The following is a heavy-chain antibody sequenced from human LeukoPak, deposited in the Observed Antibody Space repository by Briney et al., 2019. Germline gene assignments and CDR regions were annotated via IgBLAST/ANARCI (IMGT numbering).Heavy chain of an antibody. CDR2: TNPNSGGT. D-gene: IGHD6-13*01. CDR3: ARIPKKYSSSWLDY. CDR1: GYTFTGYY. V-gene: IGHV1-2*02. Sequence: ASVKVSCKASGYTFTGYYIHWVRQAPGQGLEWMGWTNPNSGGTNYAQKFQGRVTMTRDTSISTAYMELSRLRSDDTAMYYCARIPKKYSSSWLDYWGQGTLVTVSS. J-gene: IGHJ4*02.